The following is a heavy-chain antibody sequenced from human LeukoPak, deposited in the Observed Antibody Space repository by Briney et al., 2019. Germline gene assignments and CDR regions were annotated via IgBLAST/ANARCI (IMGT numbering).Heavy chain of an antibody. CDR1: GGSISSSSYY. J-gene: IGHJ4*02. CDR2: IYYSGST. Sequence: SETLSLTCTVSGGSISSSSYYWGWIRQPPGKGLEWIGSIYYSGSTYYNPPLKSRVTISVDTSKSQFSLKLNSVTAADTAVYYCARGGGRSGTYLFDYWGQGTLVTVSS. CDR3: ARGGGRSGTYLFDY. D-gene: IGHD1-26*01. V-gene: IGHV4-39*07.